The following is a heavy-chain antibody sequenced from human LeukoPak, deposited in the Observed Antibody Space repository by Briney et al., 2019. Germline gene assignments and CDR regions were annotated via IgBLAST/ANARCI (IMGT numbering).Heavy chain of an antibody. D-gene: IGHD3-9*01. J-gene: IGHJ1*01. CDR3: AKACCSVLRYFDWLLSAEYFQH. V-gene: IGHV3-23*01. Sequence: GGSLRLSCAASGFTFSSYAMSWVRQAPGKGLEWVSAISGSGGSTYYADSVKGRFTISRDNSKNTLYLQMNSLRAEDTAVYYCAKACCSVLRYFDWLLSAEYFQHWGQGTLVTVPS. CDR2: ISGSGGST. CDR1: GFTFSSYA.